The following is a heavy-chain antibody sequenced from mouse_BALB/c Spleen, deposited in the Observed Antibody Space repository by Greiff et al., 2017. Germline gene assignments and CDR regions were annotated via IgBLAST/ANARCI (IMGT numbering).Heavy chain of an antibody. Sequence: VQLQQSGAELVKPGASVKLSCTASGYNIKDTYMHWVKQRPEQGLEWIGRIDPANGNTKYDPKFQGKATITADTSSNTAYLQRSSLTSEDTAVYYCARDSYYYGSSFAYWGQGTTLTVSS. CDR3: ARDSYYYGSSFAY. D-gene: IGHD1-1*01. CDR1: GYNIKDTY. V-gene: IGHV14-3*02. J-gene: IGHJ2*01. CDR2: IDPANGNT.